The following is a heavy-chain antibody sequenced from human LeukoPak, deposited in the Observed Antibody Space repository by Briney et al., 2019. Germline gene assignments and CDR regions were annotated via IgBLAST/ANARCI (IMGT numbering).Heavy chain of an antibody. D-gene: IGHD5-18*01. V-gene: IGHV3-11*04. Sequence: GGSLRLSCVISGFISTDYDMSWIRQVPGKGLEWISYFTNIGSSDYYADSVKGRFTVSRDNAKNSLYLEMNSLRVEGTAVYYCARSPSQTTGVVTGYYYYMDVWGKGTTVTVSS. CDR1: GFISTDYD. CDR2: FTNIGSSD. J-gene: IGHJ6*03. CDR3: ARSPSQTTGVVTGYYYYMDV.